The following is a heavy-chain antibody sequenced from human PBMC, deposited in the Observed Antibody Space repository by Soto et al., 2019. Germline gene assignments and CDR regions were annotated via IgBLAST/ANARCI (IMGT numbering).Heavy chain of an antibody. CDR3: ARGVGSGTYYNQYNWFDP. CDR1: ADTFTGYT. Sequence: ASVKVSCKASADTFTGYTVTWVRQAPGQGLEWMGWINTYNGNTNHAQKLQGRVTMTTDTSTSTAYMELRSLKSDDTAVYYCARGVGSGTYYNQYNWFDPWGQGTLVTVSS. D-gene: IGHD3-10*01. CDR2: INTYNGNT. J-gene: IGHJ5*02. V-gene: IGHV1-18*01.